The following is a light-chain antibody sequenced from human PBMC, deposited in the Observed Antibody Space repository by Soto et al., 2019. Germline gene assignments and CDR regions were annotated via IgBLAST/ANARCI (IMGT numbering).Light chain of an antibody. J-gene: IGLJ1*01. Sequence: QSVLTQPRSVSASPGQSVTISCTGTSSDVGRYDYVSWYQQHPGKAPKLIVYDVTERPSGVPDRSSGSKSGNTASLTISGLQAEDEADYSCCSFAGSYSYVFGTGTKVTV. V-gene: IGLV2-11*01. CDR1: SSDVGRYDY. CDR3: CSFAGSYSYV. CDR2: DVT.